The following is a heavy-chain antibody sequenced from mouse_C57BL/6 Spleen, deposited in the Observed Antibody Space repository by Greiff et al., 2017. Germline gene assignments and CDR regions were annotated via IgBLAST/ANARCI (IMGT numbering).Heavy chain of an antibody. J-gene: IGHJ3*01. V-gene: IGHV10-3*01. CDR3: VRDNDGYYFVWFGY. D-gene: IGHD2-3*01. Sequence: VQLQQSGGGLVQPKGSLKLSCAASGFTFNTYAMHWVRQAPGKGLEWVARIRSKSSNYATYYADSVKDRFTISRDDSQSRLYLQMNNLKTEDTAWYYCVRDNDGYYFVWFGYWGQGALVTVSA. CDR1: GFTFNTYA. CDR2: IRSKSSNYAT.